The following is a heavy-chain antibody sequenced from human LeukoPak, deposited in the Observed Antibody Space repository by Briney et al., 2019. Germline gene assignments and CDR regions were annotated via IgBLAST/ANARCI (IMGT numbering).Heavy chain of an antibody. V-gene: IGHV1-8*01. CDR1: GYTFTNYD. D-gene: IGHD3-10*01. CDR3: ARGRGGTVVRGYLDY. J-gene: IGHJ4*02. Sequence: GASVKVSCKASGYTFTNYDIMWVRQATGQGPEWMGWMNSNSGNTGYAQKFQGRVTMTRDTSINIAYMELHSLTSGDTAVYYCARGRGGTVVRGYLDYWGQGTLVTVSS. CDR2: MNSNSGNT.